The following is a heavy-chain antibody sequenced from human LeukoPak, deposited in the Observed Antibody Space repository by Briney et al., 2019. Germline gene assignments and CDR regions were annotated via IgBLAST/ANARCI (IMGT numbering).Heavy chain of an antibody. D-gene: IGHD6-19*01. CDR3: AGRAQTTGWSFDY. CDR1: GGSISTYY. CDR2: IHTSGST. J-gene: IGHJ4*02. Sequence: SETLSLTCTVSGGSISTYYWSWIRQPAGKGLEWIGQIHTSGSTNYNPSLKSRVAMSVDTSKNQFSLELSSVTAADTAVYYCAGRAQTTGWSFDYWGQGALVTVSS. V-gene: IGHV4-4*07.